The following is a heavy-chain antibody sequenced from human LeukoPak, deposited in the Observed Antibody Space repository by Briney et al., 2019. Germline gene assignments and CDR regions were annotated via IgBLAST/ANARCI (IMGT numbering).Heavy chain of an antibody. V-gene: IGHV4-38-2*02. CDR3: ARDYNWNKNGMDV. CDR1: GYSISSGYY. J-gene: IGHJ6*02. CDR2: IYHSGST. Sequence: SETLSLTCTVSGYSISSGYYWGWIRQPPGKGLEWIGSIYHSGSTYYNPSLKSRVTISVDTSKNQFSLKLSSVTAADTAVYYCARDYNWNKNGMDVWGQGTTVTVSS. D-gene: IGHD1-1*01.